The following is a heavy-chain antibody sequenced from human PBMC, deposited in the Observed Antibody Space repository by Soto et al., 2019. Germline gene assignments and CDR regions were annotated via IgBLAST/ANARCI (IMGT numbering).Heavy chain of an antibody. Sequence: QVPMVEYGGGVVQPGRSLRLSCAASGFTFSNYAMHWVRQAPGKGLEWVAVISYDGSNKNYADSVKGRFTISRDNSKNTLYLQMNSLRAEDTAVYYCARSNERYCSGGSCLDAFDIWGQGTMVTVSS. CDR1: GFTFSNYA. CDR2: ISYDGSNK. V-gene: IGHV3-30-3*01. CDR3: ARSNERYCSGGSCLDAFDI. D-gene: IGHD2-15*01. J-gene: IGHJ3*02.